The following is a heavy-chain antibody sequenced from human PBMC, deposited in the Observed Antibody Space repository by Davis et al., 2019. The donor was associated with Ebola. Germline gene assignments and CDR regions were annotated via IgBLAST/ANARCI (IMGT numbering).Heavy chain of an antibody. CDR2: INHSGST. Sequence: SETLSLSCTVSGGSISSYYWSWIRQPPGKGLEWIGEINHSGSTNYNPSLKSRVTISVDTSKNQFSLRLSSVTAADTAVYYCARGPTVTLFDYWGQGTLVTVSS. V-gene: IGHV4-34*01. J-gene: IGHJ4*02. D-gene: IGHD4-17*01. CDR1: GGSISSYY. CDR3: ARGPTVTLFDY.